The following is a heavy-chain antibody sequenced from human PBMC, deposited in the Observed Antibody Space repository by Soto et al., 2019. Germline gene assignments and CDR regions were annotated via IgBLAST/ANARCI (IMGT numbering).Heavy chain of an antibody. D-gene: IGHD2-2*01. Sequence: QVQLVQSGAEVKKPGASVKVSCKASGYTFTSYYMHWVRQTPGQGLEWMGIINPSGGSTSYAQKFQGRVTMTRDTSTSTVYMELSSLRSEDTAVYYCAREPPDAMASWYYYYGMDVWGQGTTVTVSS. CDR2: INPSGGST. J-gene: IGHJ6*02. CDR3: AREPPDAMASWYYYYGMDV. CDR1: GYTFTSYY. V-gene: IGHV1-46*01.